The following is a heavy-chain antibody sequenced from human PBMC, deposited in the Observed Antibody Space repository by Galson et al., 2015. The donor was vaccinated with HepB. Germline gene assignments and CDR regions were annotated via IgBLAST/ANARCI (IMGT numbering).Heavy chain of an antibody. D-gene: IGHD2-2*01. Sequence: SVKVSCKASGGTFSSYAISWVRQAPGQGLEWMGGIIPIFGTANYAQKFQGRVTITADKSTSTAYMELSSLRSEDTAVYYWARDRRFSRCSSTSCPDDGMDVWGQGTTVTVSS. CDR1: GGTFSSYA. J-gene: IGHJ6*02. V-gene: IGHV1-69*06. CDR2: IIPIFGTA. CDR3: ARDRRFSRCSSTSCPDDGMDV.